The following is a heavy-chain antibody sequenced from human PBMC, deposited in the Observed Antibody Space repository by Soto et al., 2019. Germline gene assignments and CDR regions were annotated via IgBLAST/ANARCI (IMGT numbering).Heavy chain of an antibody. D-gene: IGHD3-3*01. Sequence: ASVKVSCKASGYTFTSYDINWVRQATGQGLEWMGWMNPNSGNTGYAQKFQGRVTMTRNTSISTADMELSSLRSKDTAVYYCARGFCLDYWSGYNWFVPWGQGTLVTVSS. CDR1: GYTFTSYD. CDR2: MNPNSGNT. CDR3: ARGFCLDYWSGYNWFVP. V-gene: IGHV1-8*01. J-gene: IGHJ5*02.